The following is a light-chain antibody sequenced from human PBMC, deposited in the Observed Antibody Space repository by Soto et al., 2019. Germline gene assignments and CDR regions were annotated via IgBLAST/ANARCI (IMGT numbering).Light chain of an antibody. CDR3: SSYASRSLYV. CDR2: DVS. Sequence: LTQPASVSGSPGQSITISCTGTSSDVGGYNYVSWYQQLPGKAPKLMIYDVSDRPSGVSNRFSGSKSGNTASLTISGLQAEDEADYYCSSYASRSLYVFGTGTKVTAL. CDR1: SSDVGGYNY. V-gene: IGLV2-14*01. J-gene: IGLJ1*01.